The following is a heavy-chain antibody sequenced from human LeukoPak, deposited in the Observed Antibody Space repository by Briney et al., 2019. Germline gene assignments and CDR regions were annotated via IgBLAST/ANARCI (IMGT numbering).Heavy chain of an antibody. J-gene: IGHJ4*02. CDR2: INNDGRVT. CDR1: GFTFSSHW. V-gene: IGHV3-74*01. CDR3: ARGGQGAVDY. Sequence: PGGSLRLSCAASGFTFSSHWMHWVRQAPGKGLVWVSFINNDGRVTRYADSVKGRFTISRDNAKNTVYLQMKRLRAEDTAMYYCARGGQGAVDYWGPGALVTVS. D-gene: IGHD3-16*01.